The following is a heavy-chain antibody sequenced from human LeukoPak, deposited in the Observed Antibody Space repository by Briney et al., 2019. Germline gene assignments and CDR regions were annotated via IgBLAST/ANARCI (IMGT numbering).Heavy chain of an antibody. J-gene: IGHJ4*02. CDR2: IRYDGSNK. CDR3: AAQRLVVTAQDY. V-gene: IGHV3-30*02. Sequence: GGSLRLSCAASGFTFTNYGMHWVRQAPGKGLEWVAFIRYDGSNKYYADSVKGRFTISRDNSKNTLYLQMNSLRAEDTAVYYCAAQRLVVTAQDYWGPGTLVTVSS. D-gene: IGHD2-21*02. CDR1: GFTFTNYG.